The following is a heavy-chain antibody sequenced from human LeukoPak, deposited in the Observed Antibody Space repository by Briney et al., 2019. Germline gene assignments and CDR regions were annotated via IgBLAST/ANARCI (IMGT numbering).Heavy chain of an antibody. D-gene: IGHD2-15*01. CDR1: GYTFTSYA. V-gene: IGHV1-3*01. CDR3: ARGLGYCSGGSCYALYYYYGMDV. Sequence: ASVKVSCKASGYTFTSYAMHWVRQAPGQRLEWMGWINAGNGNTKYSQKFQGRVTITRDTSASTAYMDLSSLRSEDTAVYYCARGLGYCSGGSCYALYYYYGMDVWGQGTTVTVSS. J-gene: IGHJ6*02. CDR2: INAGNGNT.